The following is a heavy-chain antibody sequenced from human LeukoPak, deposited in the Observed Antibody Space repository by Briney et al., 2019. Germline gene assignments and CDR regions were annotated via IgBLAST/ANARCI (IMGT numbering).Heavy chain of an antibody. V-gene: IGHV4-34*01. CDR1: GGSFSGYY. CDR3: ARGPDYYDSRGKYLSFDY. Sequence: SETLSLTCAVYGGSFSGYYWSWIRQPPGKGLEWIGEINHSGSTNYNPSLKSRVTISVDTSKNQFSLKLSSVTAADTAVYYCARGPDYYDSRGKYLSFDYWGQGTLVTVSS. J-gene: IGHJ4*02. D-gene: IGHD3-22*01. CDR2: INHSGST.